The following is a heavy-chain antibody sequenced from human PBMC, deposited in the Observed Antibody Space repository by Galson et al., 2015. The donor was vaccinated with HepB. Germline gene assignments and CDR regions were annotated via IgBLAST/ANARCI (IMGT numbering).Heavy chain of an antibody. V-gene: IGHV1-69*13. CDR2: IIPIFGTA. CDR3: ARDLTGDSSGWDAFDI. J-gene: IGHJ3*02. D-gene: IGHD3-22*01. CDR1: GGTFSSYA. Sequence: SVKVSCKASGGTFSSYAISWVRQAPGQGLEWMGGIIPIFGTANYAQKFQGRVTITADESTSTAYMELSSLRSEDTAVYYCARDLTGDSSGWDAFDIWGQGTMVTVSS.